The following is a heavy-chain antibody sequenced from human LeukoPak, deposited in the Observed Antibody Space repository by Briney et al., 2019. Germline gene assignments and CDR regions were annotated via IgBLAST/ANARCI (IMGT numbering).Heavy chain of an antibody. CDR1: GFTFSRNW. V-gene: IGHV3-7*01. CDR2: IKQDGSEK. D-gene: IGHD3-10*02. CDR3: AELGITMIGGV. J-gene: IGHJ6*04. Sequence: GGSLRLSCAASGFTFSRNWMSWVRRAPGKGLEWVANIKQDGSEKYYVDSVKGRFTISRDNAKNSLYLQMNSLRAEDTAVYYCAELGITMIGGVWGKGTTVTISS.